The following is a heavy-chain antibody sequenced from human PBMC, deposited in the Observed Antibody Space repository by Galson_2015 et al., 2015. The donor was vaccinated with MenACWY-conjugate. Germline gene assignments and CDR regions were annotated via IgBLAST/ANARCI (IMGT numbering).Heavy chain of an antibody. D-gene: IGHD1-26*01. Sequence: SGAEVKKPGESLKISCKASGYNFITYWIGWVRQVPGKGLEWVGLISPIDSKTRYSPAFEGRVTISADNSITTAYLQWNSLQASDTAMYYCARHPPGGRGMDVWGQGTTVTVPS. J-gene: IGHJ6*02. CDR3: ARHPPGGRGMDV. V-gene: IGHV5-51*01. CDR2: ISPIDSKT. CDR1: GYNFITYW.